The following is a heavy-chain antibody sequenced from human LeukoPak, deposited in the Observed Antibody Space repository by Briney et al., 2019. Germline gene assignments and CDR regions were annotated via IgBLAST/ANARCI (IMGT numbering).Heavy chain of an antibody. CDR1: GFIFTNYF. D-gene: IGHD3-3*01. CDR3: ATDRGWRTSGYYLYYFEY. CDR2: IKHDGSEK. V-gene: IGHV3-7*01. Sequence: PGGSLRLSRAASGFIFTNYFMSWVRQAPGKGLEWVASIKHDGSEKYYVDSVRGRFTISRDNTMNSLYLQMSSLRAEDTAVYYCATDRGWRTSGYYLYYFEYWGQGTLVTYSS. J-gene: IGHJ4*02.